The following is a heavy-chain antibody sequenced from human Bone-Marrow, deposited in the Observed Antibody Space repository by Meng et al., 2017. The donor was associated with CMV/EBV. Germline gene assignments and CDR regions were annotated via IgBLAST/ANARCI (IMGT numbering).Heavy chain of an antibody. V-gene: IGHV3-21*01. J-gene: IGHJ4*02. Sequence: GESLKISCAASGFSFSAYAMNWVRQAPGKGLEWVSSISSTGTYIYYAESVKGRFTISRDNAKNSLYLQTNSLRAEDTAVYYCARGGGGIYSNFPYDYWGQGTLVTVSS. CDR3: ARGGGGIYSNFPYDY. CDR2: ISSTGTYI. CDR1: GFSFSAYA. D-gene: IGHD4-11*01.